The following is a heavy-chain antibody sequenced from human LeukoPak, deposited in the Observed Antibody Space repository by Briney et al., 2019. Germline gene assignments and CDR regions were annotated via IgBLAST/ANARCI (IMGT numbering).Heavy chain of an antibody. J-gene: IGHJ4*02. CDR2: ISGSGGST. D-gene: IGHD3-22*01. CDR3: ARVGYDSSGYPHAFDY. V-gene: IGHV3-23*01. Sequence: GGSLRLSCAASGFTFSSYAMSWVRQAPGKGLEWVSAISGSGGSTYYADSVKGRFTISRDNSKNTLYLQMNSLRAEDTAVYYCARVGYDSSGYPHAFDYWGQGTLVTVSS. CDR1: GFTFSSYA.